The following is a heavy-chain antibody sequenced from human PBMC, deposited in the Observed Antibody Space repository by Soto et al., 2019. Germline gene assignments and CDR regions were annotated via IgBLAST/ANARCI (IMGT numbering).Heavy chain of an antibody. CDR3: VKDRAFRATTGADY. Sequence: PGGSLRLSCTGSGFIFRSYAMIWARQAPGKGLEWVSSISGNGDSTNYADSVKGRFTISRDNSKNTVYLQMSSLRVEDTAIYYCVKDRAFRATTGADYWGQGT. CDR2: ISGNGDST. D-gene: IGHD1-1*01. CDR1: GFIFRSYA. V-gene: IGHV3-23*01. J-gene: IGHJ4*02.